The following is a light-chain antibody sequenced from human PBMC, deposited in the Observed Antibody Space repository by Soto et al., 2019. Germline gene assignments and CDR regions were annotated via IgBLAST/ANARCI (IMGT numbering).Light chain of an antibody. J-gene: IGLJ2*01. CDR3: ASWDYSLNAVV. V-gene: IGLV1-44*01. Sequence: QPVLTQPPSASETPGQRVTISCSGSSSNIGSYTVNWYQQLPGAAPKLLIYSNNQRPSGVPDRFSGSKSGTSASLAISGLQSEDEADYYCASWDYSLNAVVFGGGTKVTVL. CDR1: SSNIGSYT. CDR2: SNN.